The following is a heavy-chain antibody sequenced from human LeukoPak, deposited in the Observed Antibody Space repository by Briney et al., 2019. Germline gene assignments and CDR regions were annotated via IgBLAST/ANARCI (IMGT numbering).Heavy chain of an antibody. Sequence: AGSLRLSCAASGFNFRSSWMSWVRQAPGKGLEWVANIKHDGTEKYYVDSVKGRFTISRDNAKNSLYLQINSLRAEDTAVYYCARESKLGDWGQGTLVTFSS. D-gene: IGHD3-16*01. J-gene: IGHJ4*02. CDR2: IKHDGTEK. CDR1: GFNFRSSW. CDR3: ARESKLGD. V-gene: IGHV3-7*01.